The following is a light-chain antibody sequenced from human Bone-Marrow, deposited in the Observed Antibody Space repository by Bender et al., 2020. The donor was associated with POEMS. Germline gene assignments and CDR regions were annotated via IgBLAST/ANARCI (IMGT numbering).Light chain of an antibody. J-gene: IGLJ3*02. CDR3: QSFDGPNNVV. V-gene: IGLV6-57*01. Sequence: NFVLTQPHSVSASPGKTVTISCTRSGGSIASSFVQWYQQRPGGSPTTVIYEDNKRPSGVPDRFSGSIDRSSNSASLTISGLKTEDEADYYCQSFDGPNNVVFGGGTKLTVL. CDR2: EDN. CDR1: GGSIASSF.